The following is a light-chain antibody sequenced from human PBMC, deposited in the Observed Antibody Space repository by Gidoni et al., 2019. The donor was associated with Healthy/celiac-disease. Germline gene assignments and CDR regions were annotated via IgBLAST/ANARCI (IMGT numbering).Light chain of an antibody. V-gene: IGKV3-11*01. Sequence: EVVLTQSTATLSLSPGERATLSCRASQSVSSYLAWYQQKPGQAPRLLIYDASNRATGIPARFSGSGSGTDFTPTISSLEPEDFSVYYCQQRSNWPYTFGQGTKLEIK. J-gene: IGKJ2*01. CDR2: DAS. CDR1: QSVSSY. CDR3: QQRSNWPYT.